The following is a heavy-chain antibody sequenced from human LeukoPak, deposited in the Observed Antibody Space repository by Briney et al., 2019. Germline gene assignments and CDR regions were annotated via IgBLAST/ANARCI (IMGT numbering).Heavy chain of an antibody. CDR2: INPSGGST. J-gene: IGHJ4*02. CDR3: ARDGRGMDY. V-gene: IGHV1-46*01. Sequence: TSVKVSCKAFGYTFTSYYMHWVRQAPGQGLEWMGIINPSGGSTSYAQKFQGRVTMTRDTSTSTVYMELSILRSEDTAVYYCARDGRGMDYWGQGTLVTVSS. CDR1: GYTFTSYY. D-gene: IGHD1-26*01.